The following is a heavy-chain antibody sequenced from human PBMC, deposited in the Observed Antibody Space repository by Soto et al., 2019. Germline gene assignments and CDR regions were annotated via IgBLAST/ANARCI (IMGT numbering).Heavy chain of an antibody. CDR2: IYYSGST. CDR1: GGSISSYY. Sequence: SETLSLTCTVSGGSISSYYWSWIRQPPGKGLEWIGYIYYSGSTNYNPSLKSRVTISVDTSKNQFSLKLSSVTAADTAVYYCARHDLAEENDAFDIWGQGTMVTVSS. V-gene: IGHV4-59*08. D-gene: IGHD6-25*01. J-gene: IGHJ3*02. CDR3: ARHDLAEENDAFDI.